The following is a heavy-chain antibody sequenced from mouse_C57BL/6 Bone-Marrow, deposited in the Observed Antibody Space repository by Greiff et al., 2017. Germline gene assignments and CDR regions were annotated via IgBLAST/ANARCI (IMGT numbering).Heavy chain of an antibody. CDR2: FYPGSGSI. V-gene: IGHV1-62-2*01. Sequence: QVQLQQSGAELVKPGASVKLSCKASGYTFTEYTIHWVKQRSGQGLEWIGWFYPGSGSIKYNEKFKDKATLTADKSSSTVYMELSRLTSEDSAVYFCARHEAIYYEYDGGYAMDYWGQGTSVTVSS. CDR1: GYTFTEYT. CDR3: ARHEAIYYEYDGGYAMDY. D-gene: IGHD2-4*01. J-gene: IGHJ4*01.